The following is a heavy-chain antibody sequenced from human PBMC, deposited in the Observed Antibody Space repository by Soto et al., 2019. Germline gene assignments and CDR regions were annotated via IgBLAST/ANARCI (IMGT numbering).Heavy chain of an antibody. V-gene: IGHV3-21*01. CDR3: ARGTSSSSGFDH. J-gene: IGHJ4*02. D-gene: IGHD6-6*01. CDR2: IGSSGSYI. CDR1: GFSFISYT. Sequence: EVHLVESGGGLVKPGGSLRLSCAASGFSFISYTMNWVRQAPGKGLEWVSSIGSSGSYIYYADSVKGQFIISRDDAKNSLYLQMNSLRAEDTAVYYCARGTSSSSGFDHWGQGILVTVSS.